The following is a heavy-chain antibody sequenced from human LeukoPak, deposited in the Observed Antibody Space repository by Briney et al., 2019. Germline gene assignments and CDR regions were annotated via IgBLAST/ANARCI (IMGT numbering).Heavy chain of an antibody. J-gene: IGHJ5*02. D-gene: IGHD3/OR15-3a*01. Sequence: SETLSLTCTVPGGSISNSSFYWGWIRQSPGKGLEWIGTIYYKRYTFCNSSLKSRVILSIDTSKNQFFLKVTSVTAADTAVYYCARDRGYYDLLSGYYTGYFDPWGQGTLVTVSS. V-gene: IGHV4-39*07. CDR1: GGSISNSSFY. CDR2: IYYKRYT. CDR3: ARDRGYYDLLSGYYTGYFDP.